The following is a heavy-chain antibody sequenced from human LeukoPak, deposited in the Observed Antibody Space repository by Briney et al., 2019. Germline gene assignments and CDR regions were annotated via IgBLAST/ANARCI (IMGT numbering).Heavy chain of an antibody. CDR2: ISAYNGNT. D-gene: IGHD3-16*02. CDR3: ARDWHYDYVWGSYRYTLAGGAFDI. Sequence: GASVKVSCKASGYTFTSYGISWVRQAPGQGLEWMGWISAYNGNTNYARKLQGRVTMTTDTSTSTAYMELRSLRSDDTAVYYCARDWHYDYVWGSYRYTLAGGAFDIWGQGTMVTVSS. V-gene: IGHV1-18*01. CDR1: GYTFTSYG. J-gene: IGHJ3*02.